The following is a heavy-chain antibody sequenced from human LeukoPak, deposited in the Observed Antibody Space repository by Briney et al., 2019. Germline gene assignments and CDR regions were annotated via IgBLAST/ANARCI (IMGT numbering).Heavy chain of an antibody. CDR3: ARDQRRWNSGSYYKDY. CDR2: VYHTGST. D-gene: IGHD1-26*01. Sequence: SETLSLTCAVSGYSITSGYYWGWIRQPPGKGLEWIGSVYHTGSTYYNPSLQSRVTISVDTSKNQFSLKLSSVTAADTAVYYCARDQRRWNSGSYYKDYWGQGTLVTVSS. CDR1: GYSITSGYY. J-gene: IGHJ4*02. V-gene: IGHV4-38-2*02.